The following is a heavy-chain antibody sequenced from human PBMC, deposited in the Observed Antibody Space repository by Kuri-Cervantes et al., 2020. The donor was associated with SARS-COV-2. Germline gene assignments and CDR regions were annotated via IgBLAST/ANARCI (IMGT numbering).Heavy chain of an antibody. Sequence: GESLKISCAASGFTFSSYGMHWVRQAPGKGLEWVAVISYDGSNKYYADSVKGRFTISRDNSKNTLYLQMNSLRAEDTAVYYCAKDRDGYTLDAFDIWGQGTMVTVSS. CDR3: AKDRDGYTLDAFDI. CDR2: ISYDGSNK. CDR1: GFTFSSYG. J-gene: IGHJ3*02. V-gene: IGHV3-30*18. D-gene: IGHD5-24*01.